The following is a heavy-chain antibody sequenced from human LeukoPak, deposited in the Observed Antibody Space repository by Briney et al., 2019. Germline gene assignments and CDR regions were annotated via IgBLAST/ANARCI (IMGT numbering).Heavy chain of an antibody. CDR3: ARAEQQLVSGIFDY. V-gene: IGHV3-20*04. CDR2: INWNGGST. D-gene: IGHD6-13*01. Sequence: GGSLRLSCAASGFTFDDYGTSWVRQAPGKGLEWVSGINWNGGSTGYADSVKGRFTISRDNAKNSLYLQMNSLRAEDTALYYCARAEQQLVSGIFDYWGQGTLVTVSS. J-gene: IGHJ4*02. CDR1: GFTFDDYG.